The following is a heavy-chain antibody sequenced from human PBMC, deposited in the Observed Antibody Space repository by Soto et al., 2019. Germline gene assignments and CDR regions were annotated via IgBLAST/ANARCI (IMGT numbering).Heavy chain of an antibody. V-gene: IGHV3-21*01. CDR3: ARPPYSSSWQIFDY. CDR2: ISSSSSYI. CDR1: GFTFSSYS. D-gene: IGHD6-13*01. Sequence: LRLCCAASGFTFSSYSMNWVRQAPGKGLEWVSSISSSSSYIYYADSVKGRFTISRDNAKNSLYLQMNSLRAEDTAVYYCARPPYSSSWQIFDYWGQGTLVTVSS. J-gene: IGHJ4*02.